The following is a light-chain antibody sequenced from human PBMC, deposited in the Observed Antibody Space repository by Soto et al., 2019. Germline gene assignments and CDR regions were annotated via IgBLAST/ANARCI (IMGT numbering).Light chain of an antibody. V-gene: IGLV2-11*01. Sequence: QSVLTQPASVSGSPGQSITISCTGTSSDIGAYNYVTWFQQHPGKAPKVIIYDVTNRPSGVPDRFSGSKSGNTASLAISGLQAQDEADYHCCSHAGSSTMFGGGTKVTVL. J-gene: IGLJ3*02. CDR2: DVT. CDR1: SSDIGAYNY. CDR3: CSHAGSSTM.